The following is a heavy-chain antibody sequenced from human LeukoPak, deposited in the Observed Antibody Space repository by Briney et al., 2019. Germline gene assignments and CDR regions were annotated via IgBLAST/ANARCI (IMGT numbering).Heavy chain of an antibody. CDR3: ARDPRGYDSSGSGFRFDY. V-gene: IGHV1-2*02. CDR2: INPNSGGT. J-gene: IGHJ4*02. Sequence: ASVKVSCKASGYTFTGYYMHWVRQAPGQGLEWMGWINPNSGGTNYAQKFQGRVTMTRDTSISTAYMGLSRLRSDDTAVYYCARDPRGYDSSGSGFRFDYWGQGTLVTVSS. D-gene: IGHD3-22*01. CDR1: GYTFTGYY.